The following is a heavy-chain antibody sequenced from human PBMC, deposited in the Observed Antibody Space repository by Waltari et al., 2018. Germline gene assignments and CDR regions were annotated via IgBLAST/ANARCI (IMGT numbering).Heavy chain of an antibody. J-gene: IGHJ6*02. Sequence: QVQLVQSGAEVKKPGASVKVSCKASGYTFTSYDINWVRQAPGQGLEWMGWMNPNSGNTGYAQKFQGRVTMTRNTSISTAYMELSSLRSEDTAVYYCARIRAYDFWSGYYMAYYYGMDVWGQGTTVIVSS. D-gene: IGHD3-3*01. V-gene: IGHV1-8*01. CDR2: MNPNSGNT. CDR1: GYTFTSYD. CDR3: ARIRAYDFWSGYYMAYYYGMDV.